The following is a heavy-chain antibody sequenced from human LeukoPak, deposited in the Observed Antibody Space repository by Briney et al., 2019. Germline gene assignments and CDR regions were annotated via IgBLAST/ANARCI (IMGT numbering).Heavy chain of an antibody. J-gene: IGHJ4*02. CDR2: IYSGGST. V-gene: IGHV3-66*02. CDR1: GFIVSSDY. D-gene: IGHD6-19*01. CDR3: ARDSSGWYYFDY. Sequence: GGSLSLSCAASGFIVSSDYMSWVRQAPGKGLEWVSVIYSGGSTFYADSVKGRFTISRDKSKNTLYLQMNSLRADDTAVYYCARDSSGWYYFDYWGQGSLVTVSS.